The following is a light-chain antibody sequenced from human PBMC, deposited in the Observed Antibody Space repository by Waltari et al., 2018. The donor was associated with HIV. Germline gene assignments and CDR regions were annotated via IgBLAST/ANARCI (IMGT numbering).Light chain of an antibody. Sequence: QSALTQPASVSGFPGQSITISCTGSSSDVGSYNYVSWYQQHPGKAPKLLIYDVSKLPSGVSKRFSGSKAGNTASLTISGLQAEDEADYYCCSYAGSNTYLFGTGTEVTVL. CDR1: SSDVGSYNY. V-gene: IGLV2-23*02. CDR2: DVS. CDR3: CSYAGSNTYL. J-gene: IGLJ1*01.